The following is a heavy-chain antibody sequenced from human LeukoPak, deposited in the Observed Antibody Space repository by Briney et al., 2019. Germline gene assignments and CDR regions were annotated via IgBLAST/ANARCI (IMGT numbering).Heavy chain of an antibody. CDR3: ARTTMVRGTYYMDV. CDR2: IHYSGST. CDR1: GGSINSYY. J-gene: IGHJ6*03. D-gene: IGHD3-10*01. Sequence: SETLSLTCTVSGGSINSYYWSWIRHPPGEGRQWIGCIHYSGSTNYNPSLKSRVTISVDTSKNQFSLKLSSVTAADTAVYYCARTTMVRGTYYMDVWGKGTTVTISS. V-gene: IGHV4-59*01.